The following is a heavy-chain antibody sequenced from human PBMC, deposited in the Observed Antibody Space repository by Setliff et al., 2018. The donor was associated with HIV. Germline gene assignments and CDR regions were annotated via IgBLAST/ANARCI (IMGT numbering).Heavy chain of an antibody. CDR3: ARGAPYCNHGICHLFDY. Sequence: SETLSLTCAVYGESFSGYYWSWIRQPAGKGPEWLGEINHSGRAKYNPSLKSRVTISADTSKNQFSLRLTSVTAADTAVYYCARGAPYCNHGICHLFDYWGHGNLVTVSS. V-gene: IGHV4-34*01. J-gene: IGHJ4*01. CDR2: INHSGRA. D-gene: IGHD2-8*01. CDR1: GESFSGYY.